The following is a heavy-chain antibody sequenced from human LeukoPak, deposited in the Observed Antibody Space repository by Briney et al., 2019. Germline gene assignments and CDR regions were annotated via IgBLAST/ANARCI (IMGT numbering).Heavy chain of an antibody. CDR3: ARDRLAAAGNFDY. J-gene: IGHJ4*02. CDR2: ISSGSSTI. Sequence: GGSLRLSCAASGFTFSNYGMNWVRQAPGTGLEWVSYISSGSSTIYYADSVKGRFTISRDNAKNSLSLQMNSLRDEDTAVYYCARDRLAAAGNFDYWGQGTLVTVSS. CDR1: GFTFSNYG. V-gene: IGHV3-48*02. D-gene: IGHD6-13*01.